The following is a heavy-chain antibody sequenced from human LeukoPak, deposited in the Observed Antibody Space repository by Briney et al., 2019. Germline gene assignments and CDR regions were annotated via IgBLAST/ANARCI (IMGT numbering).Heavy chain of an antibody. CDR1: GRSISSSCYY. Sequence: PSQTLSLTCTVSGRSISSSCYYWGWIREPAGKGLEWFGSIYYIRRTYYNPSIKSRVTICVDTSKSQFSLKLSSVTAADTAVYYCARRKWERLGYFDLWGRGTLVTVSS. V-gene: IGHV4-39*01. D-gene: IGHD1-26*01. CDR3: ARRKWERLGYFDL. J-gene: IGHJ2*01. CDR2: IYYIRRT.